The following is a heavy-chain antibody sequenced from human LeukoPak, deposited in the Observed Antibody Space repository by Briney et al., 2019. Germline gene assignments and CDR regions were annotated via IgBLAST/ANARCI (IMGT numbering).Heavy chain of an antibody. J-gene: IGHJ4*02. D-gene: IGHD3-9*01. CDR2: IVGSGGST. CDR3: AKWGDYDILTGYYDSDY. Sequence: PGGSLRLSCAASGFTFSNYAMSWVRQAPGKGLEWVSAIVGSGGSTYHADSVKGRFTISRDNPKNTLYLQMNSLRAEDTAVYYCAKWGDYDILTGYYDSDYWGQGTLVTVSS. CDR1: GFTFSNYA. V-gene: IGHV3-23*01.